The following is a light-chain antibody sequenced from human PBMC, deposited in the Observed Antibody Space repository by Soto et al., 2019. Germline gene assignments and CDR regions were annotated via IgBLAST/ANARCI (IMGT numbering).Light chain of an antibody. Sequence: EIAMTQSPATLSVCLGERATLSCRASQSVSNNLAWYQQKAGQAPRLLIYGASTRATGIPARFSGSGSGTEFTLTISSLQSEDFAVYYCQQYNNWPPWTFGQGTKVEIK. CDR2: GAS. CDR1: QSVSNN. CDR3: QQYNNWPPWT. V-gene: IGKV3-15*01. J-gene: IGKJ1*01.